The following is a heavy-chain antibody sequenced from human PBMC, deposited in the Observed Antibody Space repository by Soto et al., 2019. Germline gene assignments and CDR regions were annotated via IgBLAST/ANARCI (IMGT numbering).Heavy chain of an antibody. CDR2: INAANGDT. CDR1: GYTFTSYP. CDR3: ARDVISGPSYTTAMDV. V-gene: IGHV1-3*01. D-gene: IGHD1-26*01. J-gene: IGHJ6*03. Sequence: GASVKVSCKASGYTFTSYPMHWVRQAPGQRLEWMGWINAANGDTRYSQKFQGRVTISSDISARTAYMELSSLRSEDTAVYYCARDVISGPSYTTAMDVWGKGTTVTVSS.